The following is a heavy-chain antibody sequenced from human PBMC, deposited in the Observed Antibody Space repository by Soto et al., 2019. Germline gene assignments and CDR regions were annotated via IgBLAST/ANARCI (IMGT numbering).Heavy chain of an antibody. Sequence: EVQLVESGGGLVQPGGSLRLSCAASGFTFSSYSMNWVRQAPGKGLEWVSYISSSSSTIYYADSVKGRFTISRDIAKNSLYLQMNSLRTEDTDVYYCERVGERRLLLTTPLAYWGQGTLVTVSS. J-gene: IGHJ4*02. CDR1: GFTFSSYS. V-gene: IGHV3-48*01. CDR2: ISSSSSTI. D-gene: IGHD2-15*01. CDR3: ERVGERRLLLTTPLAY.